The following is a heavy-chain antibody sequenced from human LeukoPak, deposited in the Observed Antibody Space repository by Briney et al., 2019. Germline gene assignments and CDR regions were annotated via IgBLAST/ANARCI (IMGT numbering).Heavy chain of an antibody. D-gene: IGHD4-23*01. CDR3: ARTSIGGPTNY. Sequence: EGSLRLSCAASGFTFDDYGMSWVRQAPGKGLEWVSGINWNGGSTGYADSVKGRFTISRDNAKKSLYLQMNSLRAEDTALYYCARTSIGGPTNYWGQGTLVTVSS. CDR1: GFTFDDYG. V-gene: IGHV3-20*04. CDR2: INWNGGST. J-gene: IGHJ4*02.